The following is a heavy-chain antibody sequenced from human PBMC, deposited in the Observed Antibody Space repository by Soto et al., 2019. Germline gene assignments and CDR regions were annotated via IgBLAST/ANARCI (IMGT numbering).Heavy chain of an antibody. CDR2: INPSGGST. V-gene: IGHV1-46*01. CDR1: GYTFTRYY. CDR3: ARWLGAAARDTRYFDY. J-gene: IGHJ4*02. Sequence: QVQLVQSGAEVKKPGASVKVSCTASGYTFTRYYMHWVRQAPGQGLEWMGIINPSGGSTSYAQKFQGRVTMTRDTSTSTVSMELSSLRSEDTAVYYCARWLGAAARDTRYFDYWGKGTLVPVSS. D-gene: IGHD6-13*01.